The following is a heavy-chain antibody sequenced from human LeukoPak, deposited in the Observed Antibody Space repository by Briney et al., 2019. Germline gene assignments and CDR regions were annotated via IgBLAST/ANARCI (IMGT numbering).Heavy chain of an antibody. J-gene: IGHJ4*02. CDR3: ARGASYGGSPPWPIDY. D-gene: IGHD4-23*01. Sequence: SETLSLTCAVYGGSFSGYYWSWIRQPPGKGLEWIGEINHSGSTNYNPSLKSRVTISVDTSKNQFSLKLSSVTAADTAVYYCARGASYGGSPPWPIDYWGQGTLVTVSS. CDR2: INHSGST. V-gene: IGHV4-34*01. CDR1: GGSFSGYY.